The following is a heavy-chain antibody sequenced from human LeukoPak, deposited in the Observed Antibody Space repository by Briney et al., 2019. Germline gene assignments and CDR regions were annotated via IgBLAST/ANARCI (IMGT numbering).Heavy chain of an antibody. CDR2: ISGSASTV. D-gene: IGHD6-19*01. J-gene: IGHJ4*02. V-gene: IGHV3-48*03. CDR1: GFTFSSYE. Sequence: PGGSLRLSCGASGFTFSSYEMSWVRQAPGKWLQWVSFISGSASTVYYADSVKGRFSISRDNAKNSLYLQMNSLRAEDTAVYYCARSVPGIKTFDYWGQGTLVTVSS. CDR3: ARSVPGIKTFDY.